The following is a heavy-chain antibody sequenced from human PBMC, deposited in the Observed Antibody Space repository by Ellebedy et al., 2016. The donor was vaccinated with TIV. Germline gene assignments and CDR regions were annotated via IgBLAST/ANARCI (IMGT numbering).Heavy chain of an antibody. J-gene: IGHJ1*01. Sequence: MPSETLSLTCAVSGASIGGYFWSWIRQPPGKGLEWIAYIHNGVTTSYNPSLKSRVTMSVDTSKNQFSLQLSSVTAADTAVYYCAGQTIAAGGTEEYFHHWGQGTLVTVSS. CDR1: GASIGGYF. V-gene: IGHV4-59*08. D-gene: IGHD6-13*01. CDR2: IHNGVTT. CDR3: AGQTIAAGGTEEYFHH.